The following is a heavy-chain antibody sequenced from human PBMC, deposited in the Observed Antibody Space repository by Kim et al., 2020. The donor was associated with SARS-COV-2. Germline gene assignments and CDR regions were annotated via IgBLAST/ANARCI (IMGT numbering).Heavy chain of an antibody. V-gene: IGHV3-11*01. CDR1: GFTFSDYY. CDR2: ISSSGSTI. D-gene: IGHD2-15*01. CDR3: AREEVAPLGYCSGGSCSISPDYYYYGMDV. J-gene: IGHJ6*02. Sequence: GGSLRLSCAASGFTFSDYYMSWIRQAPGKGLEWVSYISSSGSTIYYADSVKGRFTISRDNAKNSLYLQMNSLRAEDTAVYYCAREEVAPLGYCSGGSCSISPDYYYYGMDVWGQGTTVTVSS.